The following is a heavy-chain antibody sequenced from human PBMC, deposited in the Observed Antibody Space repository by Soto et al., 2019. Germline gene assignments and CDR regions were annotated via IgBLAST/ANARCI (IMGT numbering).Heavy chain of an antibody. CDR3: ARNMDYYYGRGSGNGHGV. J-gene: IGHJ6*02. Sequence: QVQLVQSGAEVKEPGDSVRVSCEASGYTFTAYYIHWVRQAPGQGLEWMGWVNPKFRDTTYPQDFQRRVSMTRDVSISAFQRELSRLTPADTAIYYCARNMDYYYGRGSGNGHGVWGQGTTVTVFS. D-gene: IGHD3-10*02. CDR2: VNPKFRDT. CDR1: GYTFTAYY. V-gene: IGHV1-2*02.